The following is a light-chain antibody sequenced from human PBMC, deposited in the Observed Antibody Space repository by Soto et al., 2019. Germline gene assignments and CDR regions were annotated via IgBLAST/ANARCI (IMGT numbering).Light chain of an antibody. J-gene: IGLJ3*02. CDR3: QSYDNSLTVGV. CDR1: SSNIGADYD. CDR2: GNT. Sequence: QSVLTQPPSVSGARGQRVTISCTGSSSNIGADYDVHWYQQFPGRAPKLLIFGNTNRPSRVPDRFSASKSGTSASLAITGLQPEDEADYYCQSYDNSLTVGVFGGGTQLTVL. V-gene: IGLV1-40*01.